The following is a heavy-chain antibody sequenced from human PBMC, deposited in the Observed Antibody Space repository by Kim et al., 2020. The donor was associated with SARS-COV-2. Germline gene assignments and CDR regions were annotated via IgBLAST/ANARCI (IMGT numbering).Heavy chain of an antibody. CDR1: GDSVSSNSAA. J-gene: IGHJ5*02. Sequence: SQTLSLTCAISGDSVSSNSAAWNWIRQSPSRGLEWLGRTYYRSKWYNDYAVSVKSRITINPDTSKNQFSLQLNSVTPEDTAVYYCARGVVGAPRILNWFDPWGQGTLVTVSS. V-gene: IGHV6-1*01. D-gene: IGHD1-26*01. CDR3: ARGVVGAPRILNWFDP. CDR2: TYYRSKWYN.